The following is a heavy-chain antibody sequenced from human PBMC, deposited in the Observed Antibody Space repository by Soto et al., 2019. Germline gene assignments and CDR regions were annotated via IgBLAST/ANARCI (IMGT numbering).Heavy chain of an antibody. Sequence: GASVKVSCKASGYTFTSYAMHWVRQAPGQRLEWMGWTNAGNGNTKYSQKFQGRVTITRDTFASTAYMELSSLRSEDTAVYYCARVVAYCGGDCYPTDYWGQGTLVTVSS. J-gene: IGHJ4*02. CDR3: ARVVAYCGGDCYPTDY. D-gene: IGHD2-21*02. V-gene: IGHV1-3*01. CDR2: TNAGNGNT. CDR1: GYTFTSYA.